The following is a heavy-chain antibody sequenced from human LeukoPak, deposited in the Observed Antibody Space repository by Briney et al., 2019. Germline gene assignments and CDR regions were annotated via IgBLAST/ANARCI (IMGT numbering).Heavy chain of an antibody. Sequence: SETLSLTCTVSGGSISSSRYYWGWIRQPPGKGLEWIGSIYYSGSTYYNPSLKSRVTISVDTSKNQFSLKLSSVTAADTAVYYCASPPGIVVVNGAFDIWGQGTMVTVSS. J-gene: IGHJ3*02. V-gene: IGHV4-39*07. CDR1: GGSISSSRYY. CDR3: ASPPGIVVVNGAFDI. D-gene: IGHD3-22*01. CDR2: IYYSGST.